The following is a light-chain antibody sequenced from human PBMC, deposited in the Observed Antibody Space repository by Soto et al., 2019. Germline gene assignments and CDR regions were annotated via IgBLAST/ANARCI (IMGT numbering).Light chain of an antibody. J-gene: IGLJ3*02. CDR3: QSSDSSLSVV. Sequence: QAVVTQPPSVSGAPGQRVTISCTGSSSNIGAGYDVHWYQQLPGTAPKLLISGNDNRPSGVPDRFSGSKSGTSASLAITGLQPEDEAEYYCQSSDSSLSVVFGGGTKVTVL. V-gene: IGLV1-40*01. CDR1: SSNIGAGYD. CDR2: GND.